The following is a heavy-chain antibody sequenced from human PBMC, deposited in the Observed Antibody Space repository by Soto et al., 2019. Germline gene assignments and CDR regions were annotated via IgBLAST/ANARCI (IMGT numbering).Heavy chain of an antibody. CDR3: ARVQSNASRKNYYFDY. J-gene: IGHJ4*02. Sequence: SETLSLTCTVSGGSISSYYWSWIRQPPGKGLEWIGYIYYSGSTNYNPSLKSRVTISVDTSKNQFSLKLSSVTAADTAVYYCARVQSNASRKNYYFDYWGQGTLVTVSS. CDR2: IYYSGST. V-gene: IGHV4-59*01. D-gene: IGHD1-1*01. CDR1: GGSISSYY.